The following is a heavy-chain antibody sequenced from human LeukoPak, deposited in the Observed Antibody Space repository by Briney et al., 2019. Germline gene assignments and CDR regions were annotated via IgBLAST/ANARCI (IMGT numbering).Heavy chain of an antibody. J-gene: IGHJ4*02. CDR2: INSDGSTT. CDR1: GFTFSSYW. D-gene: IGHD6-6*01. Sequence: PGGSLRLSCAASGFTFSSYWMHWVRQAPGKGLVWVSGINSDGSTTRYADSVKGRFTVSRDNAKNTLYLQVNNLRAEDTAVYYCARGPNSNWSGLDFWGQGTLLTVSS. CDR3: ARGPNSNWSGLDF. V-gene: IGHV3-74*01.